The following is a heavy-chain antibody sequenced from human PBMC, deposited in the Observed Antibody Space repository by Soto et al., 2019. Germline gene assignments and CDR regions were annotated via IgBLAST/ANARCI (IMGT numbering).Heavy chain of an antibody. J-gene: IGHJ4*02. CDR1: GFPFSSFG. V-gene: IGHV3-21*02. CDR3: ARVTAGSGSYQIDL. CDR2: IVRVGTYI. D-gene: IGHD3-10*01. Sequence: QLVESGGGLVKPGGSLRLSCVASGFPFSSFGLNWIRRAPGRGVGWVSSIVRVGTYIYYADLVRGRFTVSRDNAKNSGYLQMNGLTAEDSGIYYCARVTAGSGSYQIDLWGQGTLVTVSS.